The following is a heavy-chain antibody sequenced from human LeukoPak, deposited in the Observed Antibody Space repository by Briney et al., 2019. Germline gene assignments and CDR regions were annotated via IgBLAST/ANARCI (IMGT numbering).Heavy chain of an antibody. V-gene: IGHV4-61*01. D-gene: IGHD3-9*01. Sequence: PSETLSLTCTVSGGSVSSGTYYWNWIRQPPGKGLEWIGYIYYSGSTNYNPSLKSRATISIDGSKNQFSLKLSYVTAADTAVYYCAKHVRTNVWFFDSWGQGTLVTVSS. CDR2: IYYSGST. CDR1: GGSVSSGTYY. J-gene: IGHJ4*02. CDR3: AKHVRTNVWFFDS.